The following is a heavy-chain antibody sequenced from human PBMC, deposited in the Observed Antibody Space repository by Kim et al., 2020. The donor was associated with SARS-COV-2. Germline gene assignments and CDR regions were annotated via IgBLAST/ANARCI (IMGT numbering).Heavy chain of an antibody. J-gene: IGHJ4*02. V-gene: IGHV1-2*02. CDR3: ARESGQQLVNDY. D-gene: IGHD6-13*01. Sequence: NYAQKFQGRVTMTRDTSISTAYMELSRLRSDDTAVYYCARESGQQLVNDYWGQGTLVTVSS.